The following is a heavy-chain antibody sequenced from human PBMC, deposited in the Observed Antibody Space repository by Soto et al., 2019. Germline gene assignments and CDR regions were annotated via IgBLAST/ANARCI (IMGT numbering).Heavy chain of an antibody. V-gene: IGHV3-23*01. J-gene: IGHJ4*02. CDR1: GVGLSTYA. CDR3: DLPRCGGDCYSPFDY. CDR2: ISGNSGKT. Sequence: EVQLLESGGGFVQPGGSLRLSCTASGVGLSTYAISWVRQAPGKGLEWVSVISGNSGKTDYADSVKGRFSISRDKSENTVYLQMNRLRAEDTAVYYCDLPRCGGDCYSPFDYWGQGTLVTVSS. D-gene: IGHD2-21*02.